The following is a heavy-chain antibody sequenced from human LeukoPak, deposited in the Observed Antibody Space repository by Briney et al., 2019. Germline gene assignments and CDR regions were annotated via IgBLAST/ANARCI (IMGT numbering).Heavy chain of an antibody. Sequence: ASVKVSCKASGGTFSSYAISWVRQAPGQGLEWMGGIIPIFGTANYAQKFQGRVTITTDESTSTAYMELSSLRSEDTAVYYRARGVVVPAATGYDFWSGYYTGLNWFDPWGQGTLVTVSS. CDR2: IIPIFGTA. J-gene: IGHJ5*02. CDR1: GGTFSSYA. V-gene: IGHV1-69*05. CDR3: ARGVVVPAATGYDFWSGYYTGLNWFDP. D-gene: IGHD3-3*01.